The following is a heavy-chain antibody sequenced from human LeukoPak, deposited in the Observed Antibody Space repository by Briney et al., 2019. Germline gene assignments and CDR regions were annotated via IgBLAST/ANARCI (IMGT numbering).Heavy chain of an antibody. J-gene: IGHJ5*02. CDR3: ARLSRADSGNWLDP. D-gene: IGHD3-10*01. Sequence: GGSLRLSCAASGFIFCSYEMNWVRDAPGKGVEWLSYISESGNTIYSADSVKGRFTISRDNAKNSLYLQMNRLRAEDTAVYYCARLSRADSGNWLDPWGQGTLVSVSS. CDR2: ISESGNTI. V-gene: IGHV3-48*03. CDR1: GFIFCSYE.